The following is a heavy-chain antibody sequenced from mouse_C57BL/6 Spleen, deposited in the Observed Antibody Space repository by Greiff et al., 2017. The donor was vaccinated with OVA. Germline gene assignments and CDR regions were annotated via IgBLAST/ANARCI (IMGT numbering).Heavy chain of an antibody. CDR2: IHPNSGST. CDR1: GYTFTSYW. J-gene: IGHJ3*01. CDR3: ARSGDYYGSSYEAWFAY. V-gene: IGHV1-64*01. Sequence: QVQLQQPGAELVKPGASVKLSCKASGYTFTSYWMHWVKQRPGQGLEWIGMIHPNSGSTNYNEKFKSKATLTVDKSSSTAYMQLSSLTSEDSAVYYCARSGDYYGSSYEAWFAYWGQGTLVTVSA. D-gene: IGHD1-1*01.